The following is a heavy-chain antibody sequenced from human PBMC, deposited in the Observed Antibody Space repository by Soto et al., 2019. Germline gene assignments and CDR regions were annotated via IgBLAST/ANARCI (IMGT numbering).Heavy chain of an antibody. CDR2: TYYRSKWSN. J-gene: IGHJ4*02. D-gene: IGHD1-26*01. CDR3: ARGRHSGFDY. CDR1: GDSVFTNGVA. Sequence: QVQLQQSGPGLVKPSQTLSLTCAISGDSVFTNGVAWNWLRQSPSRGLEWLGRTYYRSKWSNDYAVYVKSRITINLDTSKKQLSLQLNSVISEDTAVYYCARGRHSGFDYWGQGTLVTVSS. V-gene: IGHV6-1*01.